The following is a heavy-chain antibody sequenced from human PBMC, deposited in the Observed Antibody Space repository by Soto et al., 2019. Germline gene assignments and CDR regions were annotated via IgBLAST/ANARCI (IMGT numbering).Heavy chain of an antibody. CDR3: ARDMCGNCISFDS. CDR2: IYYSGST. V-gene: IGHV4-31*03. CDR1: GGSISSGGYY. D-gene: IGHD2-21*02. J-gene: IGHJ4*02. Sequence: QVQLQESGPGLVKPSQTLSLPCTVSGGSISSGGYYWGWIRQHPGKGLEWIGYIYYSGSTYYNPSHKSRVTISVDTSNNQLSLKLRSVTAADRAVNYCARDMCGNCISFDSWGQGTPVTLSS.